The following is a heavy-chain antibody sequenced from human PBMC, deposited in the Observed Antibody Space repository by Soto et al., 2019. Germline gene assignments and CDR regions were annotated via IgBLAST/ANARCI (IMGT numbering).Heavy chain of an antibody. J-gene: IGHJ5*02. CDR1: GYTFTSYG. D-gene: IGHD3-16*01. V-gene: IGHV1-18*04. Sequence: ASVEVSCKAFGYTFTSYGITWVRQAPGQGLEWMGWISAYNGNTNYAQKLQGRVTMTTDTSTSTAYMELRSLRSDDTAVYYCARVIIGGSNWFDPWGQGTLVTVSS. CDR3: ARVIIGGSNWFDP. CDR2: ISAYNGNT.